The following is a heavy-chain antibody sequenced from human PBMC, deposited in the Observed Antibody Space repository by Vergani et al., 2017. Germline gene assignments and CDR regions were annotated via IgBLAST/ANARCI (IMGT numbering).Heavy chain of an antibody. D-gene: IGHD2-2*01. J-gene: IGHJ5*02. Sequence: QVQLQQWGAGLLKPSETLSLTCAVYGGSFSGYYWSWIRQPPGKGLEWIGEINHSGSTNYNASLKSRVTISVDTSKNHFSLKLSSVTATDTAVYYCARKVRVLVPAAHLINPTRRGWFDPWGQGTLVTVSS. V-gene: IGHV4-34*01. CDR1: GGSFSGYY. CDR2: INHSGST. CDR3: ARKVRVLVPAAHLINPTRRGWFDP.